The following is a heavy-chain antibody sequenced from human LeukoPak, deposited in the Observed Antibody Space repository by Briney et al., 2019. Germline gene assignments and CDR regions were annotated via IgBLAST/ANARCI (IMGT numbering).Heavy chain of an antibody. CDR1: GYTFTNYA. Sequence: GGSLRLSCAASGYTFTNYAMSWVRQAPGRGLEWVSNISPGGSTNYADSVKGRFTISRDNYKNTMYLQMNSLRAEDTAVYYCAKRSGSGGPFDYWGQGILVTVSS. V-gene: IGHV3-23*01. CDR2: ISPGGST. CDR3: AKRSGSGGPFDY. D-gene: IGHD3-10*01. J-gene: IGHJ4*02.